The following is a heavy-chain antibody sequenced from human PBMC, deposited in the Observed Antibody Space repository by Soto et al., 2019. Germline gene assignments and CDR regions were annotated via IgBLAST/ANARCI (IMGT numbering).Heavy chain of an antibody. CDR2: VFGNDDK. J-gene: IGHJ4*02. CDR1: GFSFGVSGVG. Sequence: QITLKESGPTLVKPTQTLTLTCTFSGFSFGVSGVGVGWIRQPPGRALEWLGLVFGNDDKRHSPSLESRLTLTEDTSNTPVVLTVPNLDPGDTGTYYCARAYPYAFDHWGQGTLVTVSS. D-gene: IGHD2-2*02. V-gene: IGHV2-5*01. CDR3: ARAYPYAFDH.